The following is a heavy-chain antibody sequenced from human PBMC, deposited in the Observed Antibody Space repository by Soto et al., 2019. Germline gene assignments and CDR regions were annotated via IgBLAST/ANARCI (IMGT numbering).Heavy chain of an antibody. V-gene: IGHV1-2*02. D-gene: IGHD6-6*01. J-gene: IGHJ4*02. Sequence: GASVKVSCKASGYTFTGYYMHWVRQAPGQGLEWMGWINPNSGGTNYAQKFQGRVTMTRDTSISTAYMELSRLRSDDTAVYYCARAQKPFEDSRPDYWGQGTLVTVSS. CDR2: INPNSGGT. CDR3: ARAQKPFEDSRPDY. CDR1: GYTFTGYY.